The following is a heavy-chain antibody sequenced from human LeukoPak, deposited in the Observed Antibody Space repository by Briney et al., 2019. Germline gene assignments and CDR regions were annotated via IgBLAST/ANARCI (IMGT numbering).Heavy chain of an antibody. CDR1: GGSISSYY. CDR3: AREGGDYPTAYFDY. CDR2: IYYSGST. D-gene: IGHD4-17*01. V-gene: IGHV4-59*12. Sequence: SSETLSLACTVSGGSISSYYWSWIRQPPGKGLEWIGYIYYSGSTNYNPSLKSRVTISVDTSKNQFSLKLSSVTAADTAVYYCAREGGDYPTAYFDYWGQGTLVTVSS. J-gene: IGHJ4*02.